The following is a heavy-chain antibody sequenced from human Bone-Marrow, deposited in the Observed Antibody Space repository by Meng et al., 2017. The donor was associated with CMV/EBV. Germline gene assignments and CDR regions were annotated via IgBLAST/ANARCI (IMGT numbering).Heavy chain of an antibody. Sequence: SETLSLTCTVSGGSVSSGSYYWSWIWQPPGKGLEWIGYIYYSGSTNYNPSLKSRVTISVDTSKNQFSLKLSSVTAADTAVYYCARDHQDCSSTSCYSGFDYWGQGTLVTVSS. D-gene: IGHD2-2*02. CDR3: ARDHQDCSSTSCYSGFDY. CDR1: GGSVSSGSYY. V-gene: IGHV4-61*01. J-gene: IGHJ4*02. CDR2: IYYSGST.